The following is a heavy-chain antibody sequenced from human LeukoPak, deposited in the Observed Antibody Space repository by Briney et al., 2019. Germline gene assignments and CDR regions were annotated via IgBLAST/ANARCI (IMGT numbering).Heavy chain of an antibody. Sequence: SETLSLTCAVYGGSFSGYYWSWIRQPPGKGLEWIGYIYYSGSTYYNPSLKSRVTISVDTSKNQLSLKLSSVTAADTAVYYCARDGVLPLDYWGQGTLVTVSS. CDR1: GGSFSGYY. CDR2: IYYSGST. D-gene: IGHD2/OR15-2a*01. J-gene: IGHJ4*02. V-gene: IGHV4-30-4*08. CDR3: ARDGVLPLDY.